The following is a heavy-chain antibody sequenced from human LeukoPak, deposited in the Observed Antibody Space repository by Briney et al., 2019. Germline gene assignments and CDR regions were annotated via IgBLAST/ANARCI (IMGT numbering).Heavy chain of an antibody. D-gene: IGHD2-21*02. CDR3: ARDYCGGDCFPDY. J-gene: IGHJ4*02. V-gene: IGHV1-2*06. CDR1: GYTFTGYY. Sequence: ASVKVSCKASGYTFTGYYVHWVRQAPGQGLEWMGRINPNSGDTNYAQKFQGRVTMTKDTSISTAYMELSRLRSDDTAVYYCARDYCGGDCFPDYWGQGTLVTVSS. CDR2: INPNSGDT.